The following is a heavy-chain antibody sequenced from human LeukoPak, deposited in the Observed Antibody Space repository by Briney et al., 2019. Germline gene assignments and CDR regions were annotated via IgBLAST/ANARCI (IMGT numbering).Heavy chain of an antibody. V-gene: IGHV1-46*01. Sequence: ASVKVSCKASGYTFTTYSLHWVRQAPGQGLEWMGIIHPSGGDTGYAQRFQGRVTMTRDTSTNTLYMELSRLRSDDTAVYYCATYGASEVTGYPYFDYWGQGTLVTVSS. J-gene: IGHJ4*02. CDR3: ATYGASEVTGYPYFDY. D-gene: IGHD3-9*01. CDR1: GYTFTTYS. CDR2: IHPSGGDT.